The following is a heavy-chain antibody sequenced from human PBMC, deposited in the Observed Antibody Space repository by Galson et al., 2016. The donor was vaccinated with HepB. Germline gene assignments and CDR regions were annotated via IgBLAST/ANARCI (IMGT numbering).Heavy chain of an antibody. J-gene: IGHJ5*02. CDR2: IGGSGTYT. Sequence: SLRLSCAASGFAFSGFAMSWVRQAPGKGLEWASSIGGSGTYTYYADSVKGRFTISRDNSQNTLFLHMNSLRAEDTAVYYCAKERFWSGYTYFDPWGQGTLVTVSS. V-gene: IGHV3-23*01. CDR1: GFAFSGFA. D-gene: IGHD3-3*01. CDR3: AKERFWSGYTYFDP.